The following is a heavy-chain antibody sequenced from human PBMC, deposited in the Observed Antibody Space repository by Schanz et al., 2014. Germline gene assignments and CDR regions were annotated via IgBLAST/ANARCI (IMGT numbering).Heavy chain of an antibody. D-gene: IGHD2-21*02. CDR1: GFTFGDYA. CDR2: VSSRSDEI. V-gene: IGHV3-23*04. CDR3: AKDLGVDCGDGCFNWYFDL. J-gene: IGHJ2*01. Sequence: EVQLVESGGGLVKPGGSLRLSCAASGFTFGDYAMTWVRQAPGKGLEWVSAVSSRSDEIKYADSVRGRFTISRDNSRSTMYLQMNSLRAEDTAVYFCAKDLGVDCGDGCFNWYFDLWGRGTLVTVSS.